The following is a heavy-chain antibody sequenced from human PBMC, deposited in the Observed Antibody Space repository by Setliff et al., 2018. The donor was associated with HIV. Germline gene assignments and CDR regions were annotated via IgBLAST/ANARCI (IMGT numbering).Heavy chain of an antibody. Sequence: GGSLRLSCAASGVSFNNYAMSWVRPAPGKGLEWVSATSGGGGGTNYADSVRGRFTITRDTSNNTLYLHMNNQRADDTAVYYCAKEQGTIFGVITAHFDYWGQGALVTVSS. CDR3: AKEQGTIFGVITAHFDY. D-gene: IGHD3-3*01. CDR1: GVSFNNYA. J-gene: IGHJ4*02. V-gene: IGHV3-23*01. CDR2: TSGGGGGT.